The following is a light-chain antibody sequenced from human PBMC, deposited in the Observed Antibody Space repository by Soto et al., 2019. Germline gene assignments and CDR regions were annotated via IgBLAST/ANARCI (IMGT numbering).Light chain of an antibody. V-gene: IGKV1-17*01. Sequence: DIQMTQSPSSLSASVGDRVTITCRASQGVSNDLGWYQQKPGKAPKRLIYTASSLHSGVPSRFSGSGSGTEFTLTISSLQPEDFATYYCLQHNNYPWTFGQGTKVDIK. J-gene: IGKJ1*01. CDR2: TAS. CDR3: LQHNNYPWT. CDR1: QGVSND.